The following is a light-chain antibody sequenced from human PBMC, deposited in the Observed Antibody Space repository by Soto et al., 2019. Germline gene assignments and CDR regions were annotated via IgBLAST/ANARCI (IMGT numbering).Light chain of an antibody. Sequence: AIRMTQSPSSFSASTGDRVTITCRASQGISTYLAWYQQKPGKAPKLLIYAASTLQSGVPSRFSGSGSGRDFTLTINCLQSEDFASYYCQQSYSSPYTFGQGTKVEIK. CDR2: AAS. CDR1: QGISTY. J-gene: IGKJ2*01. CDR3: QQSYSSPYT. V-gene: IGKV1-8*01.